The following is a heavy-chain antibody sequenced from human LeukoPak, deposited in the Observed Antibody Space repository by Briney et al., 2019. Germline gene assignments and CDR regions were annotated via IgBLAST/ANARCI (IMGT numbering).Heavy chain of an antibody. J-gene: IGHJ4*02. CDR1: GYAFTGYY. D-gene: IGHD6-19*01. Sequence: ASVKVSCKASGYAFTGYYMHWVRQAPGQGLEWMGWINPNSGGTKTAQTFQGRVTMTRDTSISTAYMELSRLRSDDTAVYFCARSVVAGSGNFDYWGQGTLVTVSS. CDR2: INPNSGGT. V-gene: IGHV1-2*02. CDR3: ARSVVAGSGNFDY.